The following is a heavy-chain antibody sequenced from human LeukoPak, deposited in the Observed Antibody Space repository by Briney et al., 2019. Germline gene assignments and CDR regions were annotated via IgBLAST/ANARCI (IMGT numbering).Heavy chain of an antibody. D-gene: IGHD1-26*01. V-gene: IGHV3-30*02. Sequence: GGSLRLSCAASGFTFSSYGMHWVRQAPGKGLEWVAFIRYDGSNKYYADSVKGRLTISRGNSKNTLCLQMNSLRAEDTAVYYCAKSPVGATIDYWGQGTLVTVSS. CDR3: AKSPVGATIDY. CDR1: GFTFSSYG. CDR2: IRYDGSNK. J-gene: IGHJ4*02.